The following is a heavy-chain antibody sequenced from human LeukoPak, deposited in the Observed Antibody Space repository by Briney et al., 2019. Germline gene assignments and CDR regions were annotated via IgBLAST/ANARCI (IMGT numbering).Heavy chain of an antibody. CDR2: MNPNSGNT. CDR3: ARVGQWRNYNAFDI. Sequence: GASVKVSCKASGYTFTSYDINWVRQATGQGLEWMGWMNPNSGNTGYAQKFQGRVTMTRNTSISTAYMELSSLRSEDTAVYYCARVGQWRNYNAFDIWGQGTKVTVSS. D-gene: IGHD1-7*01. J-gene: IGHJ3*02. CDR1: GYTFTSYD. V-gene: IGHV1-8*01.